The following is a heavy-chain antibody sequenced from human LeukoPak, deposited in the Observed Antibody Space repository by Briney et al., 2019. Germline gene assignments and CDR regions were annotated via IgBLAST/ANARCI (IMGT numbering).Heavy chain of an antibody. J-gene: IGHJ3*02. V-gene: IGHV3-23*01. CDR2: ISGSGGST. CDR1: GFTFSSYG. Sequence: GGSLRLSCAASGFTFSSYGMSWVRQAPGKGLEWVSAISGSGGSTYYADSVKGRFTISRDNSKNTLYLQVNSLRAEDTAVYYCAKDSVGATRGGAFDIWGQGTMVTVSS. CDR3: AKDSVGATRGGAFDI. D-gene: IGHD1-26*01.